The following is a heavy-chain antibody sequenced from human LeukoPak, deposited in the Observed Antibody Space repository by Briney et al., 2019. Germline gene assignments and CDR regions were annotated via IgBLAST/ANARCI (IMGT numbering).Heavy chain of an antibody. J-gene: IGHJ5*02. D-gene: IGHD6-19*01. Sequence: ASVKVSCKTSGYTFTGYYIHWVRQAPGQGLEWMGWINPDGGGTNYAQNFQGRVTMTRDTSISTAYMELSRLRSDDTAVYYCARLGYSSGWYWFDPWGQGTLVTVSS. CDR2: INPDGGGT. V-gene: IGHV1-2*02. CDR1: GYTFTGYY. CDR3: ARLGYSSGWYWFDP.